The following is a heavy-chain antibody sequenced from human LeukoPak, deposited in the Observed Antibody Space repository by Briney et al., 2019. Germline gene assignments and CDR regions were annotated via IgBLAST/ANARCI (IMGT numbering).Heavy chain of an antibody. Sequence: PSETLSLTCTVSGDSISSYYWSWIRQPPGKGLEWIGYFSYSGRTNYNPSLKSRVTISLDTSQNQVSLKLSSVTAADTAVYYCARDGVSRAPDHWGQGTLVTVSS. J-gene: IGHJ4*02. V-gene: IGHV4-59*01. D-gene: IGHD2-8*01. CDR3: ARDGVSRAPDH. CDR1: GDSISSYY. CDR2: FSYSGRT.